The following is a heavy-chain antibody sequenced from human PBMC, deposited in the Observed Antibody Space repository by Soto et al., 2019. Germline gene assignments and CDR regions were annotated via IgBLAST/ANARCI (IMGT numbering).Heavy chain of an antibody. V-gene: IGHV3-23*01. D-gene: IGHD4-4*01. CDR3: ARVASDYLNSLDN. CDR2: IGGSGGNT. Sequence: EVQLLESGGGIVQPGGSLRLSGAAAGFIFNAYAMTWGRRVPGKGLEWVSAIGGSGGNTYYAASVKGRFTISRDNSRDTVDLQMNSLRAEDTAVYYCARVASDYLNSLDNWGQGILVTVSS. J-gene: IGHJ4*02. CDR1: GFIFNAYA.